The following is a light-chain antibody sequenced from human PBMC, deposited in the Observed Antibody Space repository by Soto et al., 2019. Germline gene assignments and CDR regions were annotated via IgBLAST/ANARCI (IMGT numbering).Light chain of an antibody. CDR3: YSAAGIDLVV. CDR2: NDN. J-gene: IGLJ2*01. V-gene: IGLV3-27*01. Sequence: SYELTQPSSVSVSPGQTARITCSGDVLAEKFARWLRQKPGQAPVLLIYNDNERPSTIPERFSDSGSGTTVTLTISGAQVEDEADYYCYSAAGIDLVVFGGGTKVTVL. CDR1: VLAEKF.